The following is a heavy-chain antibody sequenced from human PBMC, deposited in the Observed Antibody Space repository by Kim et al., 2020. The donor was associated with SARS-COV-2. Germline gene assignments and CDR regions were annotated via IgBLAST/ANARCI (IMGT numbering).Heavy chain of an antibody. CDR2: ISGSGGST. J-gene: IGHJ6*02. CDR3: AKDNIQWLVPDYYYYYGMDV. CDR1: GFTFSSYA. Sequence: GVSLRLSCAASGFTFSSYAMSWVRQAPGKGLEWVSAISGSGGSTYYADSVKGRFTISRDNSKNTLYLQMNSLRAEDTAVYYCAKDNIQWLVPDYYYYYGMDVWGQGTTVTVSS. D-gene: IGHD6-19*01. V-gene: IGHV3-23*01.